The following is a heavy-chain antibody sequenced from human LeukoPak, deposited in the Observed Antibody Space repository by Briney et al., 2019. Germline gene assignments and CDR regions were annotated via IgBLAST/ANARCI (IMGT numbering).Heavy chain of an antibody. CDR1: GFTFSRYR. J-gene: IGHJ4*02. V-gene: IGHV3-30*02. D-gene: IGHD2-2*01. Sequence: GGSLRLSCAASGFTFSRYRMHCLRQAPGKGLEWVTFIRYDGSNKYYADVVKCRFTISRENSKNTLYLQINSLRAEETAVYYCAKDARVYCSSTSCHRFDYWGQGTLVTVSS. CDR2: IRYDGSNK. CDR3: AKDARVYCSSTSCHRFDY.